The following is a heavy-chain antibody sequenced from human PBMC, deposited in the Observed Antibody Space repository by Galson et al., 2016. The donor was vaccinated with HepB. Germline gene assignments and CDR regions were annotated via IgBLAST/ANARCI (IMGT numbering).Heavy chain of an antibody. J-gene: IGHJ4*02. Sequence: SLRLSCAASGFTFSSYGMHWVRQSPGKGLEWVALVSFDGSKEYYADSVKGRFTISRDNSKNTLYLQMHSLRGEDTAVYYCAKGRWDLDSWGQGTLVTVSS. CDR2: VSFDGSKE. CDR3: AKGRWDLDS. D-gene: IGHD5-24*01. CDR1: GFTFSSYG. V-gene: IGHV3-30*18.